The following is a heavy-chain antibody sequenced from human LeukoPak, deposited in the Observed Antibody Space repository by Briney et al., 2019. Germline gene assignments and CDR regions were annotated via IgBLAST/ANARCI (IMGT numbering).Heavy chain of an antibody. J-gene: IGHJ4*02. CDR3: ARGPMITFLSMIVVVSRGAYDY. CDR1: DGSISSSSYY. D-gene: IGHD3-22*01. V-gene: IGHV4-39*07. Sequence: PSETLSLTCTVSDGSISSSSYYWGWIRQPPGKGLEWIGSIYYSGSTYYNPSLKSRVTISVDTSKNQFSLKLSSVTAADTAVYYCARGPMITFLSMIVVVSRGAYDYWGQGTLVTVSS. CDR2: IYYSGST.